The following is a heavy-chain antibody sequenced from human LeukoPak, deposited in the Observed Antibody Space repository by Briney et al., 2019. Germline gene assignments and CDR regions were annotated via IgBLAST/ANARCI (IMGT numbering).Heavy chain of an antibody. D-gene: IGHD2-2*01. J-gene: IGHJ4*02. CDR2: IYTSGST. Sequence: SETLSLTCTVSGGSISSYYWSWIRQPAGKGLEWIGRIYTSGSTNYNPSLKSRVTMSVDTSKNQFSLKLSSVTAADTAVYYCARGYCSSTSCLYFDYWGQGTLVTVSS. V-gene: IGHV4-4*07. CDR1: GGSISSYY. CDR3: ARGYCSSTSCLYFDY.